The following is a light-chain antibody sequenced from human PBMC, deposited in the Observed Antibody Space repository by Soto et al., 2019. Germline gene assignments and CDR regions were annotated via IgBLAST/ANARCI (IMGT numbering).Light chain of an antibody. CDR3: QHYYGFSRT. J-gene: IGKJ1*01. CDR2: DAS. V-gene: IGKV1-5*01. Sequence: DIQMTQSPSTLSASVGGRVTITCRASQGIVRWLAWYQQKPGKAPKLLIYDASSLESGVPSRFSGSGAGTEFTLTISSLQPDDFATYYCQHYYGFSRTFGQGTKVDIK. CDR1: QGIVRW.